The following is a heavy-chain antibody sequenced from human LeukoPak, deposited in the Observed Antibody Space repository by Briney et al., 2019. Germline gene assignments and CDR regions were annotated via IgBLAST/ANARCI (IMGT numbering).Heavy chain of an antibody. J-gene: IGHJ6*03. CDR2: IIPIFGTT. CDR1: GGTFSSYA. V-gene: IGHV1-69*05. CDR3: ARGPTYQDYYYYMDV. Sequence: SVKVSCKASGGTFSSYAISWVRQAPGQGLEWMGGIIPIFGTTNYAQKFQGRVTITTDESTSTAYMELSSLRSEDTAVYYCARGPTYQDYYYYMDVWGKGTTVTVSS. D-gene: IGHD3-16*01.